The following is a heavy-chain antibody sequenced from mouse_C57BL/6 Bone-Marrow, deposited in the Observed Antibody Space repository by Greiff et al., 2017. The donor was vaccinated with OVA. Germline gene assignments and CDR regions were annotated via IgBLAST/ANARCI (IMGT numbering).Heavy chain of an antibody. D-gene: IGHD1-1*01. J-gene: IGHJ3*01. V-gene: IGHV1-19*01. Sequence: EVKLQESGPVLVKPGASVKMSCKASGYTFTDYYMNWVKQSHGKSLEWIGVINPYNGGTSYNQKFKGKATLTVDKSSSTAYMELNSLTSEDSAVYYCASYYGSSWCAYWGQGTLVTVSA. CDR3: ASYYGSSWCAY. CDR2: INPYNGGT. CDR1: GYTFTDYY.